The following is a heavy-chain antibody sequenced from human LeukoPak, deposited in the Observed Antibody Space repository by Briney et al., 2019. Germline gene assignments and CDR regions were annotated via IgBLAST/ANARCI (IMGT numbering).Heavy chain of an antibody. CDR3: ARGVREHLAYNWFDP. D-gene: IGHD1-26*01. V-gene: IGHV4-39*07. CDR1: GGSFTSSNYY. Sequence: PSETLSLTCTVSGGSFTSSNYYWVWIRQSPGKGLEWIGSFYSSETTYYNPSLKSRVTISIDTSNSQFSLTQSSVTAADTAVYYCARGVREHLAYNWFDPWGQGTLVAVSS. J-gene: IGHJ5*02. CDR2: FYSSETT.